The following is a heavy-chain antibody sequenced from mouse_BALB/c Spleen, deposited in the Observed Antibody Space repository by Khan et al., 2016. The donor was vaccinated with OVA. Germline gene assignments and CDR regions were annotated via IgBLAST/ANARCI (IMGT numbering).Heavy chain of an antibody. CDR1: GFSLTNYG. D-gene: IGHD2-10*01. Sequence: QVQLKESGPGLAAPSQSLSITCTISGFSLTNYGVHWVRQPPGKGLEWLAVIWNDGSTTYNSAIQSRLTITTDNSQSQVCLKMNSRQNDDTAIYFCARQPYYHYNSMDYWGQGTSVTVSS. V-gene: IGHV2-6-1*01. CDR2: IWNDGST. CDR3: ARQPYYHYNSMDY. J-gene: IGHJ4*01.